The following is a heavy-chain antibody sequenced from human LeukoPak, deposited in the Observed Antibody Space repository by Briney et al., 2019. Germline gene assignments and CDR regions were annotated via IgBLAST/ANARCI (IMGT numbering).Heavy chain of an antibody. V-gene: IGHV5-51*01. Sequence: GESLKISCKGSGYSFTSYWIGWVRQMPGKGLEWMGIIYPGDSDTRYSPPFQGHVTISADKSISTAYLQWSSLKASDTAMYYCATHAATVAVQRWHWFDPLGQGTLVTVSS. CDR3: ATHAATVAVQRWHWFDP. CDR1: GYSFTSYW. D-gene: IGHD6-19*01. J-gene: IGHJ5*02. CDR2: IYPGDSDT.